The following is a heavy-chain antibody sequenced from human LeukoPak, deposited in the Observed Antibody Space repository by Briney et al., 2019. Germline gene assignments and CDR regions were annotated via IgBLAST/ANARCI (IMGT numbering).Heavy chain of an antibody. CDR2: ISWNSGSI. CDR3: AKGRDKYQLLSKNWFDP. D-gene: IGHD2-2*01. CDR1: GFTFDDYA. V-gene: IGHV3-9*01. Sequence: GGSLRLSCAASGFTFDDYAVHWVRQAPGKGLEWVSGISWNSGSIGYADSVKGRFTISRDNAKNSLYLQMNSLRAEDTALYYCAKGRDKYQLLSKNWFDPWGQGTLVTVSS. J-gene: IGHJ5*02.